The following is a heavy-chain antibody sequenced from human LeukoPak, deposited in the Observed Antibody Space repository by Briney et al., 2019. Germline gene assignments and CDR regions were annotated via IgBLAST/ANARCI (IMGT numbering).Heavy chain of an antibody. CDR2: IYSGGST. D-gene: IGHD4-11*01. V-gene: IGHV3-66*02. J-gene: IGHJ4*02. CDR1: GFTVSSNY. Sequence: GGSLRLSCAASGFTVSSNYMSWVRQAPGKGLEWVSVIYSGGSTYYADSVKGRFTISRDNSKNTLHLQMNSLRAEDTAVYYCARDVRLVDSNYGAYYFDYWGQGTLVTVSS. CDR3: ARDVRLVDSNYGAYYFDY.